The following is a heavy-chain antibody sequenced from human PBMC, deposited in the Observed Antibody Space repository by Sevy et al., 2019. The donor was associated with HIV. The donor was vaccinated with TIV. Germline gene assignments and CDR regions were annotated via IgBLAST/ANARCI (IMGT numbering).Heavy chain of an antibody. Sequence: SQTLSLTCAISGDSVSSNSAAWNWIRQSPSRGLEWLGRTYYRSKWYNDYAVSVKSRITINPDTSKNQFSLQLNSVTPEDTAVYYCARARPGDFWSGYYQEFDYWGQGTLVTVSS. CDR1: GDSVSSNSAA. CDR3: ARARPGDFWSGYYQEFDY. D-gene: IGHD3-3*01. J-gene: IGHJ4*02. V-gene: IGHV6-1*01. CDR2: TYYRSKWYN.